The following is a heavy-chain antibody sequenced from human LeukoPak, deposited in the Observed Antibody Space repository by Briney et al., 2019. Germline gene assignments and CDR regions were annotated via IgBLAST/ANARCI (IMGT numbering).Heavy chain of an antibody. D-gene: IGHD6-19*01. V-gene: IGHV4-39*01. Sequence: SETLSLTCTVSGGSISSSSYYWGWIRQPPGKGLEWIGSIYYSGSTYYNPSLKSRVTISVDTSKNQFSLKLSSVTAADTAVYYCARMHMGSSGSDYWGQGTLVTVSS. CDR2: IYYSGST. CDR1: GGSISSSSYY. J-gene: IGHJ4*02. CDR3: ARMHMGSSGSDY.